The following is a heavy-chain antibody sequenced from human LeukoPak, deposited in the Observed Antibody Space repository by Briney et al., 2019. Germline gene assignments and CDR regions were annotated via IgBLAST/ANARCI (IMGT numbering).Heavy chain of an antibody. V-gene: IGHV4-39*01. CDR1: SGSISSSSYY. Sequence: SETLSLTCTVSSGSISSSSYYLRWFRQPPGKGLEWIWSIYYSGSTYYNPSLKSRVTISVDTSKNQFSLKLSSVPAADKAVYYCARHAEGSGWYFYYYMDVWGKGTTVTISS. CDR3: ARHAEGSGWYFYYYMDV. CDR2: IYYSGST. J-gene: IGHJ6*03. D-gene: IGHD6-19*01.